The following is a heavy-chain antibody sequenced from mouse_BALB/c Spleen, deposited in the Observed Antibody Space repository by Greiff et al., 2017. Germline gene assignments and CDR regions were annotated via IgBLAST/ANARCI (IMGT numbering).Heavy chain of an antibody. CDR3: ARQDYGYAMDD. D-gene: IGHD1-1*01. Sequence: VQLQQSGAELVKPGASVKLSCTASGFNIKDTYMHWVKQRPEQGLEWIGRIDPANGNTKYDPKFQGKATITADTSSNTAYLQRSSLTSEDTAVYYCARQDYGYAMDDWGQGTSGTVAS. V-gene: IGHV14-3*02. J-gene: IGHJ4*01. CDR1: GFNIKDTY. CDR2: IDPANGNT.